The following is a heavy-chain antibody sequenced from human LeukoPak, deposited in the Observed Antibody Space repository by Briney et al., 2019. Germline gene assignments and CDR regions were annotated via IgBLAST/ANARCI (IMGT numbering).Heavy chain of an antibody. CDR1: GVSISSSNW. D-gene: IGHD3-10*01. CDR3: TRQLGGSGSH. CDR2: IKEDGSEI. J-gene: IGHJ4*02. V-gene: IGHV3-7*01. Sequence: PSGTLSLTCAVSGVSISSSNWWSWVRQAPGKGLEWVANIKEDGSEIYYVDSVKGRFTISRDNTKNSVYLQMNSLRAEDTAVYYCTRQLGGSGSHWGQGTLVTVSS.